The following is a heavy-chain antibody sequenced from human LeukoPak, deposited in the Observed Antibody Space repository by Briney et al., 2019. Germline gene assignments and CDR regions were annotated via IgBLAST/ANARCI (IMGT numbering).Heavy chain of an antibody. Sequence: PGRSLRLSCAASGFTFSSYGMHWVRQAPGKGLEWVAVISYDGSNKYYADSVKGRFTISRDNSKNTLYLQMNSQRAEDTAVYYCARERGGYDSEIFDYWGQGTLVTVSS. CDR3: ARERGGYDSEIFDY. V-gene: IGHV3-30*03. CDR1: GFTFSSYG. CDR2: ISYDGSNK. D-gene: IGHD5-12*01. J-gene: IGHJ4*02.